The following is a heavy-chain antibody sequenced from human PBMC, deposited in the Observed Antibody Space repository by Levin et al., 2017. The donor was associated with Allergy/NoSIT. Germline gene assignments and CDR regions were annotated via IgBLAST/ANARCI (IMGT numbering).Heavy chain of an antibody. CDR2: ISWNSGSI. Sequence: SLKISCAASGFTFDDYAMHWVRQAPGKGLEWVSGISWNSGSIGYADSVKGRFTISRDNAKNSLYLQMNSLRAEDTALYYCAKDYYGSGSYYNRPYYYYGMDVWGQGTTVTVSS. D-gene: IGHD3-10*01. CDR3: AKDYYGSGSYYNRPYYYYGMDV. CDR1: GFTFDDYA. V-gene: IGHV3-9*01. J-gene: IGHJ6*02.